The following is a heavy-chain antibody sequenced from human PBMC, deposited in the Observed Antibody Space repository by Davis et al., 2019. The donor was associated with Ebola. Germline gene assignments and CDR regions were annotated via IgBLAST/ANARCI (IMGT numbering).Heavy chain of an antibody. D-gene: IGHD4-17*01. CDR1: GFIVSDNY. CDR2: FYRDDRT. CDR3: ARHINGDFWYFDL. J-gene: IGHJ2*01. Sequence: GESLKISCEASGFIVSDNYMSWVRQAPGRGPEWVSVFYRDDRTYYADSVKGRFTISRDSSKNVLYLQMHSLRAEDTAVYYCARHINGDFWYFDLWGRGTLVTVSS. V-gene: IGHV3-53*01.